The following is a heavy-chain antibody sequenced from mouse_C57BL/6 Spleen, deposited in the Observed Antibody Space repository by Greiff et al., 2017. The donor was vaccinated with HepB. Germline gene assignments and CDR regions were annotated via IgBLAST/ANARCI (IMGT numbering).Heavy chain of an antibody. Sequence: EVKLVESGGDLVKPGGSLKLSCAASGFTFSSYGMSWVRQTPDKRLEWVATISSGGSYTYYPDSVKGRFTISRDNAKNTLYLQMSSLKSEDTAMYYCARHRDYYGSRGYFDYWGQGTTLTVSS. CDR1: GFTFSSYG. J-gene: IGHJ2*01. CDR2: ISSGGSYT. V-gene: IGHV5-6*01. D-gene: IGHD1-1*01. CDR3: ARHRDYYGSRGYFDY.